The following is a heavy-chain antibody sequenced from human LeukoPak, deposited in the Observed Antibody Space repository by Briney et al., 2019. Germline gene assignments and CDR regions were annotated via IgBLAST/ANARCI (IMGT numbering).Heavy chain of an antibody. D-gene: IGHD3-10*02. V-gene: IGHV3-7*01. J-gene: IGHJ4*02. CDR2: IKEDGSEK. Sequence: PGGSLRLSCAASGFTFSSCWMSWVRQAPGKGREWVANIKEDGSEKYYVDSVKGRFTISRDTARQSLDLQMNSLRADDRAVYYCARERECYCSGSSEYYFDHWGQGPLVTVSS. CDR3: ARERECYCSGSSEYYFDH. CDR1: GFTFSSCW.